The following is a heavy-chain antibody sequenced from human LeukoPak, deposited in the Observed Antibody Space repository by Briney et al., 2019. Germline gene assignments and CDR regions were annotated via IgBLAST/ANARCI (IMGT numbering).Heavy chain of an antibody. CDR1: GGSISSGGYS. V-gene: IGHV4-30-2*01. D-gene: IGHD2-2*01. CDR3: ARGETVVPAASNAFDI. J-gene: IGHJ3*02. CDR2: IYHSGST. Sequence: SQTLSLTCAVSGGSISSGGYSWSWIRQPPGKGLEWIGYIYHSGSTYYNPSLKSRVTISVDRSKNQFSLKLSSVTAADTAVYYCARGETVVPAASNAFDIWGQGTMVTVSS.